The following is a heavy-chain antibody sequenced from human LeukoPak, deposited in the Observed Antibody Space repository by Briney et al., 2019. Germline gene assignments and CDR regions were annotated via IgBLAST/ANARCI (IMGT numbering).Heavy chain of an antibody. D-gene: IGHD6-6*01. V-gene: IGHV1-2*02. CDR2: INPNSGGT. CDR1: GYTFTDYY. Sequence: ASVKVSCKTSGYTFTDYYMHWVRQAPGQGLEWMRWINPNSGGTNYAQKLQGRVTMTTDTSTSTAYMELRSLRSDDTAVYYCARDLTPYSSSSLPDYWGQGTLVTVSS. CDR3: ARDLTPYSSSSLPDY. J-gene: IGHJ4*02.